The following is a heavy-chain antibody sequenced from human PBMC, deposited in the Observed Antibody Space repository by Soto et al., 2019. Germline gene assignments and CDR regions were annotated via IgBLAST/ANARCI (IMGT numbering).Heavy chain of an antibody. J-gene: IGHJ4*02. CDR3: AGTRGYCSGGSCPTVVDY. V-gene: IGHV4-30-4*02. D-gene: IGHD2-15*01. CDR1: GGSISSGDYY. Sequence: SETLSLTCTVSGGSISSGDYYWSWIRQPPGKGLEWIGYIYYSGSTYYNPSLKSRVTISVDTSKNQFSLKLSSVTAADTAVYYCAGTRGYCSGGSCPTVVDYWGQGTLVTVSS. CDR2: IYYSGST.